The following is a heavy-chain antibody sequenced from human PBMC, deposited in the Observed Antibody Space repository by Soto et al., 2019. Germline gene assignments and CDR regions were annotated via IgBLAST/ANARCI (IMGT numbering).Heavy chain of an antibody. J-gene: IGHJ4*02. CDR3: AKTEYDFWSGYYFY. V-gene: IGHV3-30*18. CDR1: GFTFSSYG. Sequence: GGSLRLSCAASGFTFSSYGMHWVRQAPGKGLEWVAVISYDGSNKYYADSVKGRFTISRDNSKNTLYLQMNSLRAEDTAVYYCAKTEYDFWSGYYFYWGQGTLVTVSS. D-gene: IGHD3-3*01. CDR2: ISYDGSNK.